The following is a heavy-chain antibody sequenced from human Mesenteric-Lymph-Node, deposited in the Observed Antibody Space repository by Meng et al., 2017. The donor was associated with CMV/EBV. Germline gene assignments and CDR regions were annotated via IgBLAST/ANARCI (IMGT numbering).Heavy chain of an antibody. CDR2: ISSSSSYI. V-gene: IGHV3-21*04. D-gene: IGHD3-10*01. CDR3: AKDLGVGHYYYYGMDV. Sequence: GGSLRLSCAASGFTFSSYSMNWVRQAPGKGLEWVSSISSSSSYIYYADSVKGRFTISRDNAKNSLYLQMNSLRAEDTALYYCAKDLGVGHYYYYGMDVWGQGTTVTVSS. CDR1: GFTFSSYS. J-gene: IGHJ6*02.